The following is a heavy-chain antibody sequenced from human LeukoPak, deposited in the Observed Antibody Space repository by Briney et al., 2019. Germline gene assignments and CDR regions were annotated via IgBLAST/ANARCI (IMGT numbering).Heavy chain of an antibody. CDR1: GGSISSSSYY. D-gene: IGHD3-10*01. Sequence: SETLSLTCTVSGGSISSSSYYWGWIRQPPGKGLEWIGSIYYSGSTYYNPSLKSRVTISVDTSKNQFSLKLSSGTGEDTAVYYCARNPYYYGAGSLDFYYWGQGTLVTVSS. CDR3: ARNPYYYGAGSLDFYY. J-gene: IGHJ4*02. CDR2: IYYSGST. V-gene: IGHV4-39*07.